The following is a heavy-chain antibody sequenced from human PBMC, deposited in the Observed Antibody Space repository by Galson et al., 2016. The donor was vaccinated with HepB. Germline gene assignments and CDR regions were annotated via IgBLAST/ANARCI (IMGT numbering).Heavy chain of an antibody. Sequence: SETLSLTCDVSDESIMTHYWSWIRQSPGKGLEWLGYSHSSGNSKYNPSLTSRVPMSLDTSRRRFSLRLRSVTAADTAVYFCARGTRFSYKWSFDSWGQGALVTVSS. CDR2: SHSSGNS. J-gene: IGHJ4*02. V-gene: IGHV4-59*11. CDR1: DESIMTHY. D-gene: IGHD1-20*01. CDR3: ARGTRFSYKWSFDS.